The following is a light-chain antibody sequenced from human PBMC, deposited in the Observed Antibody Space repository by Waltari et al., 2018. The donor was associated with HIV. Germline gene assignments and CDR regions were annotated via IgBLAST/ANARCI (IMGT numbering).Light chain of an antibody. CDR3: NSYTSSNTFV. J-gene: IGLJ1*01. Sequence: QSALPQPASESGSPGQSLTISCPGTYDDVGGYNYVSWYQHHPGKAPKVIIYDITKRPSGISDRFSGSKSGNTASLTISGLQAEDEADYYCNSYTSSNTFVFGTGTKVTVL. CDR1: YDDVGGYNY. CDR2: DIT. V-gene: IGLV2-14*03.